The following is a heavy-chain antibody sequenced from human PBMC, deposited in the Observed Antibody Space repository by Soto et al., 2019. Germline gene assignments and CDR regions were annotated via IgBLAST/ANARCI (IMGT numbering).Heavy chain of an antibody. CDR3: ARGQRGGMRHYYYYGMDV. CDR1: GGSISSYY. J-gene: IGHJ6*02. CDR2: IYTSGST. D-gene: IGHD2-8*01. Sequence: PSETLSLTCTVSGGSISSYYWSWIRQPAGKGLEWIGRIYTSGSTNYNPSLKSRVTMSVDTSKNQFSLKLSSVTAADTAVYYCARGQRGGMRHYYYYGMDVWGQGTTVTVSS. V-gene: IGHV4-4*07.